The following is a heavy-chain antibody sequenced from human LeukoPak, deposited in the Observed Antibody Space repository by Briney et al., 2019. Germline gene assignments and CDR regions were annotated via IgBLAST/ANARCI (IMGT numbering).Heavy chain of an antibody. V-gene: IGHV4-4*02. CDR1: GGSISSSNW. CDR2: MYHSGST. D-gene: IGHD5-18*01. Sequence: SETLSLTCAVSGGSISSSNWWSWVRQPPGEGLEWIGEMYHSGSTNYNPSLKSRVTISVDKSKNQFSLKLSSVTAADTAVYYCARLVDTAMVTRWFDPWGQGTLVTVSS. CDR3: ARLVDTAMVTRWFDP. J-gene: IGHJ5*02.